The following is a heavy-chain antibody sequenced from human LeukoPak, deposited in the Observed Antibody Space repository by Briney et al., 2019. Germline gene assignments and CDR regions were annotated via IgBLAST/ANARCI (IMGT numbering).Heavy chain of an antibody. CDR1: GFVLSSFA. CDR2: IRSKAYGGTT. V-gene: IGHV3-49*04. J-gene: IGHJ4*02. D-gene: IGHD3-9*01. CDR3: TRDLMSGWLLSYYFDY. Sequence: PGGSLRLSCTASGFVLSSFAMSWVRQAPGKGLEWVGFIRSKAYGGTTEYAASVKGRFTISRDDSKSIAYLQMNSLKTEDTAVYYCTRDLMSGWLLSYYFDYWGQGTLVTVSS.